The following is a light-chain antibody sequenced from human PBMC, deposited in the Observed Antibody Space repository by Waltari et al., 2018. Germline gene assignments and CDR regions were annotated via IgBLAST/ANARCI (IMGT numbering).Light chain of an antibody. J-gene: IGLJ3*02. CDR3: VLYMSRDIL. V-gene: IGLV8-61*01. CDR2: STN. Sequence: QTVVTQEPSFSVSPGGTVTLTCGLSSDSVSISHYPSWYQQTPGQPPRVLIYSTNTRSSGVPDRFSGSILGKKAALTITGAQADDEAAYYCVLYMSRDILFGGGTKLTVL. CDR1: SDSVSISHY.